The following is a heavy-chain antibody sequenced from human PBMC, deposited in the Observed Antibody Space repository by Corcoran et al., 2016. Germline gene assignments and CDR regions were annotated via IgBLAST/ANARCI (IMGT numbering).Heavy chain of an antibody. Sequence: QLQLQESGPGLVKPSETLSLTCTVSGGSISSSSYYWGWIRQPPGKGLEWIGSIYYSGSTYYNPSLKSRVTISVDTSKNQFSLKLSSVTAADTAVYYGARQRYSGGWYSGYSSGWCFDYWGQGTLVTVSS. J-gene: IGHJ4*02. V-gene: IGHV4-39*01. CDR3: ARQRYSGGWYSGYSSGWCFDY. CDR2: IYYSGST. CDR1: GGSISSSSYY. D-gene: IGHD6-19*01.